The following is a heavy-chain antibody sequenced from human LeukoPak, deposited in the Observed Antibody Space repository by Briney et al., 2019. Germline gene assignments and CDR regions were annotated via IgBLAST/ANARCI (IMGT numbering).Heavy chain of an antibody. Sequence: GGSLRLCCAASGFTFSSYWMSWVRQAPGKGLEWVANIKQDGSEKYYVDSVKGRFTISRDNAKNSLYLQMNSLRAEDTAVYYCARDRNILTGYYKDNWFDPWGQGTLVTVSS. CDR2: IKQDGSEK. CDR1: GFTFSSYW. CDR3: ARDRNILTGYYKDNWFDP. J-gene: IGHJ5*02. V-gene: IGHV3-7*01. D-gene: IGHD3-9*01.